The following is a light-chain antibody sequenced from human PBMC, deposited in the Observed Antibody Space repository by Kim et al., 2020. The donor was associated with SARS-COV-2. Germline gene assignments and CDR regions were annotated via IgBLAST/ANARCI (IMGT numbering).Light chain of an antibody. V-gene: IGKV1-5*03. CDR1: ESVGGS. CDR2: KAS. CDR3: QQYKSYSST. J-gene: IGKJ2*01. Sequence: DIQMTQSPATLSASVGDGVTITCRASESVGGSLAWYQQKPGKAPRLLVYKASVLENGVPSRFSASGSGTEFTLTISSLQPDDFATYYCQQYKSYSSTFGQGTKLEI.